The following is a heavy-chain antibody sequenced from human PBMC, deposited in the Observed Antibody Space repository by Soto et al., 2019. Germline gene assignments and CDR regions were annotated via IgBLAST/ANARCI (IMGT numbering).Heavy chain of an antibody. CDR3: ARVDAMVRGVERTYYYYGMDV. J-gene: IGHJ6*02. D-gene: IGHD3-10*01. Sequence: GGSLRLSCAASGFTFSDYYMSWIRQAPGKGLEWVSYISSSSSYTNYADSVKGRFTISRDNAKNSLYLQMNSLRAEDTAVYYCARVDAMVRGVERTYYYYGMDVWGQGTTVTVSS. V-gene: IGHV3-11*06. CDR1: GFTFSDYY. CDR2: ISSSSSYT.